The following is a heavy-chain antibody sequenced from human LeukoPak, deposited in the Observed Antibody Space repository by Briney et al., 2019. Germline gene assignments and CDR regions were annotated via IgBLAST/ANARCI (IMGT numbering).Heavy chain of an antibody. CDR1: GFSVSSKY. CDR3: ARSGGVITVAPFDC. CDR2: IYNDGST. J-gene: IGHJ4*02. V-gene: IGHV3-53*01. Sequence: GGSLRLSCAISGFSVSSKYMSWVRQPPGKGPEWVSVIYNDGSTYYADSVKGRFTISRDNSKNTLLLQMNSLRAEDTAIYYCARSGGVITVAPFDCWGQGSLVTVS. D-gene: IGHD4-23*01.